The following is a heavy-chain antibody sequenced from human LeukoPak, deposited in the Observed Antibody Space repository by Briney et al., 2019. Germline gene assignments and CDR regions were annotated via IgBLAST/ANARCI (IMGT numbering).Heavy chain of an antibody. CDR1: GFTFSDFC. CDR3: ARDPEGRDGFY. Sequence: PGRSLRLSCAASGFTFSDFCMHWVRQAPGKGRGWVAVIWNDGSNEYYADSVKGRFTISRDNSKNTLYLQMNSLSAEDTAVYYCARDPEGRDGFYWGQGTLVTVSS. CDR2: IWNDGSNE. J-gene: IGHJ4*02. V-gene: IGHV3-33*01. D-gene: IGHD5-24*01.